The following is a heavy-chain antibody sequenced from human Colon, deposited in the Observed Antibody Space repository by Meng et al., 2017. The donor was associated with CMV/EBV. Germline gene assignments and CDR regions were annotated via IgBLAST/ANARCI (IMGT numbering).Heavy chain of an antibody. CDR2: IYYSGSTNT. V-gene: IGHV4-59*01. J-gene: IGHJ4*02. D-gene: IGHD6-19*01. CDR1: GDSISGYY. CDR3: ARETSGWSTGIDY. Sequence: SETLSLTCTVSGDSISGYYWSWIRQPPGKGLEWIGYIYYSGSTNTNYNPSLKSRLTIEVDTSRNQFSLKLTSVSAADTAMYYCARETSGWSTGIDYWGQGTLVTVSS.